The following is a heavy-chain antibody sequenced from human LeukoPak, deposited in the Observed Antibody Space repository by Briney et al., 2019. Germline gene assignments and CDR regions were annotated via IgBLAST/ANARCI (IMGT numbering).Heavy chain of an antibody. V-gene: IGHV3-23*01. Sequence: GASLRLSCAASGFTFSSYAMSWVRQAPGKGLEWVATISGSGGSTYYADSVKGRFTISRDNSKNTLYLQMNSLRVEDTAVYYCAKDRSVGVAIYYYYGMDVWGQGTMVTVSS. CDR2: ISGSGGST. D-gene: IGHD3-3*01. CDR1: GFTFSSYA. J-gene: IGHJ6*02. CDR3: AKDRSVGVAIYYYYGMDV.